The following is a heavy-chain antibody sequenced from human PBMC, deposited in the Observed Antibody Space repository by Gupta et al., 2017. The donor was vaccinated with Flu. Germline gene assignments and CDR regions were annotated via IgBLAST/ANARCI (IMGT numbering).Heavy chain of an antibody. V-gene: IGHV6-1*01. CDR1: GDSVSSNSAD. CDR2: TYYRSKWYN. Sequence: HVQLQQSGPGLVKPSQTLSPTCAISGDSVSSNSADCDWLRQSPSRGLEWLGRTYYRSKWYNDYAVSVKSRITINPDTSKNQFSLQLNSVTPEDTAVYYCARDRNDILTGFRDAFDIWGQGTMVTVSS. D-gene: IGHD3-9*01. CDR3: ARDRNDILTGFRDAFDI. J-gene: IGHJ3*02.